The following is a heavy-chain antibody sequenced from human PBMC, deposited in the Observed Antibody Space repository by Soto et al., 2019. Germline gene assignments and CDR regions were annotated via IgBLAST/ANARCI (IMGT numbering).Heavy chain of an antibody. Sequence: QVQLVQSGAEVKKPGASVKVSCKASGYTFTSYDINWVRQATGQGLEWMGWMNPNTGNTGYAQKCQGRVTMTRNTSISTAYMQLRSLRSEGTAVYYCARERAVKFPNWGQGTLVTVSS. CDR3: ARERAVKFPN. V-gene: IGHV1-8*01. D-gene: IGHD6-25*01. CDR2: MNPNTGNT. CDR1: GYTFTSYD. J-gene: IGHJ4*02.